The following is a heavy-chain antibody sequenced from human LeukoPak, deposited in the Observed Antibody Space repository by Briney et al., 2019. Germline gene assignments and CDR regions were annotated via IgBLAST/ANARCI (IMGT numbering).Heavy chain of an antibody. CDR3: AKEGTNGVCLDY. J-gene: IGHJ4*02. V-gene: IGHV3-43*01. Sequence: GGSLRLSCAASGFTFDDYTMHWVRQAPGKGLEWVSLISWDGGSTYYADSVKGRFTISRDNSKNSLYLQMNSLRTEDTALYYCAKEGTNGVCLDYWGQGALVTVSS. D-gene: IGHD2-8*01. CDR1: GFTFDDYT. CDR2: ISWDGGST.